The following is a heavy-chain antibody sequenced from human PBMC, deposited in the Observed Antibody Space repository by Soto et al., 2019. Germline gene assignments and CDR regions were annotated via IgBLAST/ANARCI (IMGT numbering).Heavy chain of an antibody. Sequence: GSLRLSCAASGFTVSSNYMSWVRQAPGKGLEWVSVIYSGGSTYYADSVKGRFTISRDNSKNTLYLQMNSLRAEDTAVYYCARHEDGYAFDIWGQGTMVTVSS. CDR1: GFTVSSNY. CDR3: ARHEDGYAFDI. J-gene: IGHJ3*02. CDR2: IYSGGST. V-gene: IGHV3-66*04.